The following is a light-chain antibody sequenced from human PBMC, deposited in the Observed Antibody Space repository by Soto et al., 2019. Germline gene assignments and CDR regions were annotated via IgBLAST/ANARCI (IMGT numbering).Light chain of an antibody. V-gene: IGKV1-27*01. Sequence: DIQMTQSPTSLSASVGDRVTITCRASQDLRNFVAWYQQKPGKAPKLLIYAASTLHSGVPSRFSGSGSGTDFTLTINSLQPEDVATYSCQKYSSVPVFGPGTKVEIK. CDR3: QKYSSVPV. J-gene: IGKJ3*01. CDR2: AAS. CDR1: QDLRNF.